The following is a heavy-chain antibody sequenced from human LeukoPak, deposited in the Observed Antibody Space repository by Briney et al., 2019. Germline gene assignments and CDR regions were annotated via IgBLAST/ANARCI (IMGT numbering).Heavy chain of an antibody. J-gene: IGHJ5*02. D-gene: IGHD3-10*01. CDR1: GGSISSYY. CDR3: ARDSGTTGEVKFDP. V-gene: IGHV4-59*12. CDR2: IYYSGYT. Sequence: SETLSLTCTVSGGSISSYYWSWIRQPPGKGLEWIGYIYYSGYTNYNPSLKSRVTISVDTSKNQFSLKLSSVTAADTAVYYCARDSGTTGEVKFDPWGQGTLVTVSS.